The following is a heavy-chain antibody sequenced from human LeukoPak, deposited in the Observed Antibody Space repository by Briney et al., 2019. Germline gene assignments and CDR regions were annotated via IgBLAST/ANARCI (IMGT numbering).Heavy chain of an antibody. CDR3: ARIAVARGACDY. J-gene: IGHJ4*02. V-gene: IGHV3-23*01. D-gene: IGHD6-19*01. Sequence: GGSLRLSCGASGFTFSSFAMSWVRQAPGRGLEWVSSITGDGGGTYYADSVKGRFTISRDNSKNTVYLQMNSLRAEDTAVYYCARIAVARGACDYWGQGTLVTVSS. CDR2: ITGDGGGT. CDR1: GFTFSSFA.